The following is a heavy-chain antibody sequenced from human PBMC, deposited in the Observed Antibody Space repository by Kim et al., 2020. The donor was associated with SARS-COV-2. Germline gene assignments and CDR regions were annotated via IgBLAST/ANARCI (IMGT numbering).Heavy chain of an antibody. J-gene: IGHJ3*02. Sequence: ADSVQGRLTISRDNAKNTLSLQMISLRAEDTAVYYCARDAGGSYGDAFDIWGQGTMVTVSS. D-gene: IGHD1-26*01. CDR3: ARDAGGSYGDAFDI. V-gene: IGHV3-74*01.